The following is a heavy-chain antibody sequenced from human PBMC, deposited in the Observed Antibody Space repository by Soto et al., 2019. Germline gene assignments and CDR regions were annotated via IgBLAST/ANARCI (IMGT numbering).Heavy chain of an antibody. CDR3: ARWDCSSTSCYSDYYYGMDV. D-gene: IGHD2-2*01. CDR2: IIPIFGTA. V-gene: IGHV1-69*01. CDR1: GGTFSSYA. Sequence: QVQLVQSGAEVKKPGSSVKVSCKASGGTFSSYAISWVRQAPGQGLEWMGGIIPIFGTANDAQKFQGRVTITADASTSTAYVELGSLRSEDTAVYYCARWDCSSTSCYSDYYYGMDVWGQGPTVTVSS. J-gene: IGHJ6*02.